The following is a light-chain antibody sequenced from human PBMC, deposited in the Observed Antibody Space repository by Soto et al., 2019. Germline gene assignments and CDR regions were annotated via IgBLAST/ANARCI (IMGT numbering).Light chain of an antibody. CDR3: QQRSNWPPWT. Sequence: ENVLTQSPATLSLSPGERATLSCRASQSVSSYLAWYQQKPGQAPRLLIYDASNRATGIPPRFSGSGSGTDFTLTISSLEPEDFAVYYCQQRSNWPPWTFGQGTKV. J-gene: IGKJ1*01. CDR1: QSVSSY. V-gene: IGKV3-11*01. CDR2: DAS.